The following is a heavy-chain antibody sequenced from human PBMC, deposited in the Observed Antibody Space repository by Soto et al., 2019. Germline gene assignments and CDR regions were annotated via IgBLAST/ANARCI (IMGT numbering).Heavy chain of an antibody. D-gene: IGHD5-12*01. Sequence: SVKVSCKASGGTFSSYTISWVRQAPGQGLEWMGRIIPILGIANYAQKFQGRVTITADKSTSTAYMELSSLRSEDTAVYYCARGGYSGYAPCNYWGQGTLVTVSS. CDR1: GGTFSSYT. CDR3: ARGGYSGYAPCNY. V-gene: IGHV1-69*02. CDR2: IIPILGIA. J-gene: IGHJ4*02.